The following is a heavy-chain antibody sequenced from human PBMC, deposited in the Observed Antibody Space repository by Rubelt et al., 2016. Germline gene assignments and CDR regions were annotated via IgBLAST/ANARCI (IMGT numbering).Heavy chain of an antibody. D-gene: IGHD3-22*01. CDR3: ARGKEGLGVTMMDY. V-gene: IGHV4-31*03. Sequence: QVQLQESGPGLVKPSQTLSLTCTVSGGSISSGGYYWSWIRQHPGKGLEWLGYFSYSGSPYYNPSLKGRVTISVDTSTNQFSLKLRSVTAADTAVYYCARGKEGLGVTMMDYWGQGTLVTVSS. J-gene: IGHJ4*02. CDR2: FSYSGSP. CDR1: GGSISSGGYY.